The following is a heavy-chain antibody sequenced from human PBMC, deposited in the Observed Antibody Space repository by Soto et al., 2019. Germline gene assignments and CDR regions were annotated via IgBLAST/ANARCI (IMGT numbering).Heavy chain of an antibody. CDR1: GFTFDDYA. V-gene: IGHV3-9*01. CDR2: ISWNSDNI. D-gene: IGHD4-4*01. Sequence: SLRLSGAASGFTFDDYAMHWVRQAPGKGLEWVSGISWNSDNIGYADSVKGRFTISRDNVKNSLYLQMNSLRAEDTALYYCAKDLYSNYGDAFDIWGQGTMVTVSS. J-gene: IGHJ3*02. CDR3: AKDLYSNYGDAFDI.